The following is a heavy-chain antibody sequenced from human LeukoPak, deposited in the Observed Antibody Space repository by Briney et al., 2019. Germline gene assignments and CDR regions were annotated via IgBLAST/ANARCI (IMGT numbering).Heavy chain of an antibody. V-gene: IGHV4-61*08. CDR3: ARDTRGDRLTGTHAFDI. D-gene: IGHD3-9*01. J-gene: IGHJ3*02. CDR1: GGSISSGGYY. Sequence: TSETLSLTCTVSGGSISSGGYYWSWIRQPPGKGLDWIAYIHYSGSTNYNPSLKSRVTISVDTSKNQFSLKLNSVTAADTAVYYCARDTRGDRLTGTHAFDIWGQGTMVTVSS. CDR2: IHYSGST.